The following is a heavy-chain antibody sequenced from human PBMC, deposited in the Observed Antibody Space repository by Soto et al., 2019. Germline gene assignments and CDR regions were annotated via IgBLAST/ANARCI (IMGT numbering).Heavy chain of an antibody. D-gene: IGHD3-22*01. CDR1: GTSFTSYW. CDR2: IFPGDSDT. CDR3: ARLRSSGYDAFDI. J-gene: IGHJ3*02. V-gene: IGHV5-51*01. Sequence: GESLKISCKGSGTSFTSYWIAWVRQVPGKGLEWMGIIFPGDSDTRSSPSFQGQVTMSVDKSITTAYLQWSSLKASDTAMYYCARLRSSGYDAFDIWRQGTMVTVSS.